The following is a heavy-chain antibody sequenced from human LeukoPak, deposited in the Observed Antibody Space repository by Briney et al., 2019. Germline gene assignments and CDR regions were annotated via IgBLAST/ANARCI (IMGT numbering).Heavy chain of an antibody. CDR2: MYHSATS. CDR1: GFTFSSYA. V-gene: IGHV4-38-2*01. CDR3: ARHSNYDSSGYYSPLDY. J-gene: IGHJ4*02. D-gene: IGHD3-22*01. Sequence: GSLRLSCAASGFTFSSYAMSWVRQPPGKGLEWIGSMYHSATSFYNPSLKSRVTISVDTSKNQLSLKVTSVTAADTAVYYCARHSNYDSSGYYSPLDYWGQGTLVTVSS.